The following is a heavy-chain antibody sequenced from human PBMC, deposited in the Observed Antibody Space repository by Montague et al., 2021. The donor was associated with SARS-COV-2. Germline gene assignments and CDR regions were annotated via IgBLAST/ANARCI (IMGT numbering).Heavy chain of an antibody. Sequence: SLRLSCAASGFTFSPYAMHWVRQAPGKGLEWVALISYGGTNKNYXDSVGGRFTISRDDSKKTVYLQMNSLSAEDTAVYYCARDNENIVVVPAGFDAFDIWGQGTMVTVSS. V-gene: IGHV3-30*04. J-gene: IGHJ3*02. CDR2: ISYGGTNK. CDR3: ARDNENIVVVPAGFDAFDI. CDR1: GFTFSPYA. D-gene: IGHD2-2*01.